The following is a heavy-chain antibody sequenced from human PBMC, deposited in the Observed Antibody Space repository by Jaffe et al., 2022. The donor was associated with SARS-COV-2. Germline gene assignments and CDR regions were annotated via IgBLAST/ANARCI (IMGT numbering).Heavy chain of an antibody. CDR2: IYTSGST. CDR3: AREGYDLWSGYYSGGRFDP. V-gene: IGHV4-61*02. D-gene: IGHD3-3*01. CDR1: GGSMSSGSYY. J-gene: IGHJ5*02. Sequence: QVQLQESGPGLVKPSQTLSLTCTVSGGSMSSGSYYWNWIRQPAGKGLEWIGRIYTSGSTNYNPSLKSRVTISVDTSKNQFSLKLSSVTAADTAVYYCAREGYDLWSGYYSGGRFDPWGQGTLVTVSS.